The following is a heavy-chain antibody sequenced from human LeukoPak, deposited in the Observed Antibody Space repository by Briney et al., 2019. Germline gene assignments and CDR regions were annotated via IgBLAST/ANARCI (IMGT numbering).Heavy chain of an antibody. CDR1: GGSISSYY. D-gene: IGHD6-19*01. CDR3: ARDPLYSSGWYALHNYYYSGMDV. V-gene: IGHV4-4*07. CDR2: IYTSGST. J-gene: IGHJ6*02. Sequence: SETLSLTCTVSGGSISSYYWSWIRQPAGKGLEWIGRIYTSGSTNYNPSLKSRVTMSVDTSKNQFSLKLSSVTAADTAVYYCARDPLYSSGWYALHNYYYSGMDVWGQGTTVTVSS.